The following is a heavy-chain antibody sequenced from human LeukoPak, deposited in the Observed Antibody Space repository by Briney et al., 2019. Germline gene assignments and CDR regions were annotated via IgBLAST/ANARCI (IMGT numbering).Heavy chain of an antibody. CDR3: AKDPTPYVGASAD. D-gene: IGHD1-26*01. V-gene: IGHV3-23*01. J-gene: IGHJ4*02. CDR2: ITGSGDNT. CDR1: GFTFSSYA. Sequence: PGGSLRLSCAVPGFTFSSYAMSWVRQAPGKGLEWVSTITGSGDNTYYTDSVKGRFTFSRDNSKSTLYLQMNSLRAEDTAVYYCAKDPTPYVGASADWGQGTLVTVSS.